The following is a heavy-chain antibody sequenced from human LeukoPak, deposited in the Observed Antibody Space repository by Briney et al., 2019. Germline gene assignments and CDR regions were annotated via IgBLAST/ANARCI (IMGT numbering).Heavy chain of an antibody. J-gene: IGHJ4*02. CDR2: INHSGST. CDR3: ARGVRRYSSSPGY. V-gene: IGHV4-34*01. D-gene: IGHD6-13*01. CDR1: GGSFSGYY. Sequence: SETLSLTCAVYGGSFSGYYWSWIRQPPGKGLEWIGEINHSGSTNYNPSLKSRVTISVDTSKNQSSLKLSSVTAADTAVYYCARGVRRYSSSPGYWGQGTLVTVSS.